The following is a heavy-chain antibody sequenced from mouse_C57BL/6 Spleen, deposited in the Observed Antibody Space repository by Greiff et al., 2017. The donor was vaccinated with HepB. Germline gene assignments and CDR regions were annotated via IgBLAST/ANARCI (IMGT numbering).Heavy chain of an antibody. Sequence: VNVVESGAELARPGASVKMSCKASGYTFTSYTMHWVKQRPGQGLEWIGYINPSSGYTKYNQKFKDKATLTADKSSSTAYMQLSSLTSEDSAVYYCARSGGNYPDVWGTGTTVTVSS. CDR3: ARSGGNYPDV. D-gene: IGHD2-1*01. V-gene: IGHV1-4*01. CDR1: GYTFTSYT. J-gene: IGHJ1*03. CDR2: INPSSGYT.